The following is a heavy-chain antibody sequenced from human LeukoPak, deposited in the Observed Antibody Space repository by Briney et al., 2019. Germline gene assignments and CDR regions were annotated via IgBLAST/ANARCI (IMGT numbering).Heavy chain of an antibody. Sequence: ASXXVSCKASGYTFIDYYIQWVRQAPGQGLEWMGRINPNSGGTNYAQKFQGRVTVSRDTSINTAYMELSSLRSDDTAVYHCAIGIPALGTFDYWGQGTLVTVSS. V-gene: IGHV1-2*06. CDR3: AIGIPALGTFDY. J-gene: IGHJ4*02. D-gene: IGHD6-13*01. CDR2: INPNSGGT. CDR1: GYTFIDYY.